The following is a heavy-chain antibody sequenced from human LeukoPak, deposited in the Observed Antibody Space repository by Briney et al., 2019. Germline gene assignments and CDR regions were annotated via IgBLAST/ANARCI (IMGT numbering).Heavy chain of an antibody. CDR3: ARDGAPAGSACFDY. V-gene: IGHV4-59*01. CDR2: ISYTGST. D-gene: IGHD3-16*01. J-gene: IGHJ4*02. Sequence: SETLSLTCTVSGGSFRSYYWSWIRQPPGEGQEWIGYISYTGSTNYNPSLKRRVTISLDTSKNQFSLNLSSVTAADTAVYYCARDGAPAGSACFDYWGQGTLVTVSS. CDR1: GGSFRSYY.